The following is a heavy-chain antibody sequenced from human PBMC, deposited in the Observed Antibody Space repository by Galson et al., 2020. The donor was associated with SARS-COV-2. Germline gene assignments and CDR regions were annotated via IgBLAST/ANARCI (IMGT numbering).Heavy chain of an antibody. V-gene: IGHV2-70*19. J-gene: IGHJ4*02. CDR3: ARMNDYYGSGSYYADS. CDR2: VNGDDDE. Sequence: SGPKLVKPTETLTLTCTLSGVSLTTDGVCVTWLRQPPGKALEWLALVNGDDDEHYSPSLRARLTISKDIPKNQVILTMTRMNPVDTGTYYCARMNDYYGSGSYYADSWGPGTLFTVSS. D-gene: IGHD3-10*01. CDR1: GVSLTTDGVC.